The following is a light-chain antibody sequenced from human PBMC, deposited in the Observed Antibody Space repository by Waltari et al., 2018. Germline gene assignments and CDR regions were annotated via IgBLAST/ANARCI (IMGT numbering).Light chain of an antibody. Sequence: EIVLTQSPATLSLSPADRATLSCRASQSVTGYLAWYQPKPGQAPRLLIYDPSNRATGISARFSGSGSGTDFTLTISSLEPEDFAVYYCQQRSNWPRTFGQGTRVEIK. CDR1: QSVTGY. CDR2: DPS. V-gene: IGKV3-11*01. J-gene: IGKJ1*01. CDR3: QQRSNWPRT.